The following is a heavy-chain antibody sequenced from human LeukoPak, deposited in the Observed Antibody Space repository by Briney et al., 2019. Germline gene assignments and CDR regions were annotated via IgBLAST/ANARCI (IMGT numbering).Heavy chain of an antibody. D-gene: IGHD1-26*01. Sequence: SSETLSLTCTVSGGSISSYYWSWIRQPPGKGLEWIGYIYYSGSTNYNPSLKSRVTISVDTSKNQFSLKLSSVTAADTAVYYCARSKSYGSYFDYWGHGTLVTVSS. J-gene: IGHJ4*01. CDR3: ARSKSYGSYFDY. CDR2: IYYSGST. CDR1: GGSISSYY. V-gene: IGHV4-59*01.